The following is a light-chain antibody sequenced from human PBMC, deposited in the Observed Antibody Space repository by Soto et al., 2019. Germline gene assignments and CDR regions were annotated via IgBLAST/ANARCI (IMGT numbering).Light chain of an antibody. Sequence: SVLTQPPSLSRSPGQSVTISCTGTSSDVGSSNGVSWYQQPPGTAPKLMIYDVSNRPSGVPDRFSGSKSGNTASLTISGLQAEDEADYYCSSYTSTSTYVFGTGTKVTVL. CDR1: SSDVGSSNG. J-gene: IGLJ1*01. CDR3: SSYTSTSTYV. V-gene: IGLV2-18*02. CDR2: DVS.